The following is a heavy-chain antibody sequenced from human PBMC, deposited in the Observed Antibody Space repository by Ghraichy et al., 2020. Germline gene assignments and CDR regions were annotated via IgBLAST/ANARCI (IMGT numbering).Heavy chain of an antibody. J-gene: IGHJ4*02. Sequence: SETLSLTCVVSTDSISSPSYYWAWIRQPPGKGLEWIGNIYHDGSTYYNSSLRGRVTISVDTMSQFSLRLTSVDVAYTAVYYCASLRVPGDFDYWGQGTLVTVSS. V-gene: IGHV4-39*01. D-gene: IGHD3-10*01. CDR1: TDSISSPSYY. CDR3: ASLRVPGDFDY. CDR2: IYHDGST.